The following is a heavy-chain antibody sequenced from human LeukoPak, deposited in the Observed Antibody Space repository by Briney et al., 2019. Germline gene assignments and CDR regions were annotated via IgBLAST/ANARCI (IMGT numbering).Heavy chain of an antibody. Sequence: GGSLRLSCAASGFTFGNYAMSWVRQAPGKGPEWVSGVSGSGTTTYYADSVKGRFSISRDNSKNTLYLQMNSLRAEDTAVYYCARDLGDYYYGMDVWGQGTTVTVSS. CDR2: VSGSGTTT. CDR3: ARDLGDYYYGMDV. D-gene: IGHD3-16*01. CDR1: GFTFGNYA. V-gene: IGHV3-23*01. J-gene: IGHJ6*02.